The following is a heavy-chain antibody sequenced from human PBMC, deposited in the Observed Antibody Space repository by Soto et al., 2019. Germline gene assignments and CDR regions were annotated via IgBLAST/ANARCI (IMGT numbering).Heavy chain of an antibody. J-gene: IGHJ4*02. CDR3: ARSPGDS. CDR2: ITSSSSTI. Sequence: GGSLRLSCAASGFTFSSYEMNWVRQAPGKGLEWVSYITSSSSTINYADSGKGRFTTSRDNAKYSLYLQMNSLRADDTAVYYCARSPGDSWGQGTLVTVSS. V-gene: IGHV3-48*03. CDR1: GFTFSSYE.